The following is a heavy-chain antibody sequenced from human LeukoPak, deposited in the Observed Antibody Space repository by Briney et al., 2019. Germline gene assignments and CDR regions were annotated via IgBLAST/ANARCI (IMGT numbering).Heavy chain of an antibody. V-gene: IGHV4-39*01. Sequence: TPSETLSLTCTVSGDSISSSSYYWGWIRQPPGKGLEWIGNIYYSGSTSYNPSLKSRVTIPIDTSKNQFSLKLTSVTAADTAVYYCARAIGRRGYSSGWYFGYWGQGTLVTVSS. CDR3: ARAIGRRGYSSGWYFGY. CDR2: IYYSGST. J-gene: IGHJ4*02. D-gene: IGHD6-25*01. CDR1: GDSISSSSYY.